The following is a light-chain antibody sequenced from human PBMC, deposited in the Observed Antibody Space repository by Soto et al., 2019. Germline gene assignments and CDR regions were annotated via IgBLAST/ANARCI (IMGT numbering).Light chain of an antibody. CDR3: CSYAGSFSWV. Sequence: QSALTQPRSVSGSPGQSITVSCTGSSRDVGGYNFVSWYQQHPGEAPKLILYDVNMRPSGVPDRISGSKSGSTAYLTISGLQAEDEADYYCCSYAGSFSWVFGGGTTVTVL. CDR1: SRDVGGYNF. CDR2: DVN. J-gene: IGLJ2*01. V-gene: IGLV2-11*01.